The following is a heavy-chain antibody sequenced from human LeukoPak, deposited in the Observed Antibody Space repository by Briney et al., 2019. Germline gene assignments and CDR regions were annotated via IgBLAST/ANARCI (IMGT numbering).Heavy chain of an antibody. CDR3: ARETVGYSSSSGFDY. D-gene: IGHD6-6*01. J-gene: IGHJ4*02. CDR2: TYYRSKWYN. Sequence: SQTLSLTCAISGDSVSSNSAAWNWIRQSPSRGLEWLGRTYYRSKWYNDYAVSVKSRITINPDTSKNQFSLKLSSVTAADTAVYYCARETVGYSSSSGFDYWGQGTLVTVSS. CDR1: GDSVSSNSAA. V-gene: IGHV6-1*01.